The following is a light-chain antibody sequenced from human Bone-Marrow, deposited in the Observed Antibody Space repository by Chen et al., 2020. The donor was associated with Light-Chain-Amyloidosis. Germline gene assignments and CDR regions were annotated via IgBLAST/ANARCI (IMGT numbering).Light chain of an antibody. CDR1: QGIRND. CDR2: ESS. Sequence: AIQMTQSPSSLSASVGDRVTITCRASQGIRNDLDWYQQKPGKAPKLLIHESSSLQSGVPSRFSCSGSDTDFTLSISSLQPEDFATYYCLQHYNYPRTFGQATKVEI. J-gene: IGKJ1*01. CDR3: LQHYNYPRT. V-gene: IGKV1-6*01.